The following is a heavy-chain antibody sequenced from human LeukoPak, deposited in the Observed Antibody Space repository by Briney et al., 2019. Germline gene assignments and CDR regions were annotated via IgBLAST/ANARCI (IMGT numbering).Heavy chain of an antibody. J-gene: IGHJ4*02. CDR3: AREKGYSYGIDY. CDR2: IYYSGST. D-gene: IGHD5-18*01. CDR1: GGSISSGGYY. Sequence: SEILSLTCTVSGGSISSGGYYWSWIRQHPGKGLEWIGYIYYSGSTYYNPSLKSRVTISVDTSKNQFSLKLSSVTAADTAVYYCAREKGYSYGIDYWGQGTLVTVSS. V-gene: IGHV4-31*03.